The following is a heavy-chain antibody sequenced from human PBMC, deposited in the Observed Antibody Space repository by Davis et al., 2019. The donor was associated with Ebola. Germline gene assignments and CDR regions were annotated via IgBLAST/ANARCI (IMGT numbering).Heavy chain of an antibody. J-gene: IGHJ4*02. CDR3: ARESVNIVAS. CDR1: GFTFSAHT. CDR2: ISSSGKT. D-gene: IGHD5-12*01. V-gene: IGHV3-64*04. Sequence: GGSLRLSCSASGFTFSAHTMHWVRQAPGKGLEYVSVISSSGKTYYADSVKGRFTISRDNSKNTLYLQMNSLRAEDTAVYYCARESVNIVASWGQGTLVTVSS.